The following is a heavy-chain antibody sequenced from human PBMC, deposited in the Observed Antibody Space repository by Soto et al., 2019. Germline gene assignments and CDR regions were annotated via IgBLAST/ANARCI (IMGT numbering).Heavy chain of an antibody. CDR2: INPSGGST. J-gene: IGHJ6*02. CDR3: ARNPHSSSWPHYMDV. V-gene: IGHV1-46*01. CDR1: GYTFTSYY. Sequence: ASVKVSCKASGYTFTSYYMHWVRQAPGQGLEWMGIINPSGGSTSYAQKFQGRVTMTRDTSTSTVYMELSSLRSEDTAVYYCARNPHSSSWPHYMDVWGQGTTVTVYS. D-gene: IGHD6-13*01.